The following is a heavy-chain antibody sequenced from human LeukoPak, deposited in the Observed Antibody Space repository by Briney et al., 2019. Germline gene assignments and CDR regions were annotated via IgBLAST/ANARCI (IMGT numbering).Heavy chain of an antibody. CDR1: GYTFTSYH. Sequence: ASVKVSCKASGYTFTSYHMHWVRQAPGQGLEWMGWISAYNGNTNYAQKLQGRVTMTTDTSTSTAYMELRSLRSDDTAVYYCARYLGYCSGGSCYSSTYNWFDPWGQGTLVTVSS. CDR2: ISAYNGNT. CDR3: ARYLGYCSGGSCYSSTYNWFDP. D-gene: IGHD2-15*01. J-gene: IGHJ5*02. V-gene: IGHV1-18*04.